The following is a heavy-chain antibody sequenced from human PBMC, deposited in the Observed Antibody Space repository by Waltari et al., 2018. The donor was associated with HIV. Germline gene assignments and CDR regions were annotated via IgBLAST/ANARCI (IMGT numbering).Heavy chain of an antibody. J-gene: IGHJ3*02. CDR2: IYTSGST. Sequence: QVQLQESGPGLVKPSETLSLTCTVPGGSISSYYWSWIRPPAGKGLEWIGRIYTSGSTNYNPSLKSRVTMSVDTSKNQFSLKLSSVTAADTAVYYCARDLYYYGSGSRSASAFDIWGQGTMVTVSS. CDR3: ARDLYYYGSGSRSASAFDI. V-gene: IGHV4-4*07. D-gene: IGHD3-10*01. CDR1: GGSISSYY.